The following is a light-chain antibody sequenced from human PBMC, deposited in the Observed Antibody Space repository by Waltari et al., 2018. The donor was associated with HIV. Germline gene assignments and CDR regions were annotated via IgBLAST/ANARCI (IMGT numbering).Light chain of an antibody. V-gene: IGLV1-40*01. J-gene: IGLJ1*01. CDR2: GNS. CDR1: SSTIGAGYA. CDR3: QSYDSSLSGYV. Sequence: QSVLTQPPSVTGAPGQRVTISCPGSSSTIGAGYAVHWYQQRPGTAPKLLIYGNSNRPSGVPDRFSGSKSGTAASLAITGLQAEDEADYYCQSYDSSLSGYVFGTGTKVTVL.